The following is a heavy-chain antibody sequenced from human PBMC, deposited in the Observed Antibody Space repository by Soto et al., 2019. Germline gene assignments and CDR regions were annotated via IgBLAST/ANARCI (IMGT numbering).Heavy chain of an antibody. CDR1: GFTFDDYA. CDR2: ISWNSGNL. D-gene: IGHD4-17*01. V-gene: IGHV3-9*01. J-gene: IGHJ4*02. CDR3: AKGASTTVFAFNDY. Sequence: EVQLVESGGGLVQPGRSLRLSCAASGFTFDDYAMHWVRQGPGKGLEWVSSISWNSGNLGYADSVKGRFTISRDNAKNSLYLQMNSLRGEDKDLYYCAKGASTTVFAFNDYWGQGTLVTVSS.